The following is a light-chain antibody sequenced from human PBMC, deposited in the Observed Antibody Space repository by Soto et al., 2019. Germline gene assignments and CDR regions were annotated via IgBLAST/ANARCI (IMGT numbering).Light chain of an antibody. CDR1: QGISSS. Sequence: DIQMTQSPSSLSASVGDRVTITCRASQGISSSLAWFQQKPGKAPKTLIYAASSLHSGVPSRFSGSGSGTDFTLTISSLPPEDFATYYCQHYNGYPQIFGQGTRLEIK. V-gene: IGKV1-16*01. J-gene: IGKJ5*01. CDR3: QHYNGYPQI. CDR2: AAS.